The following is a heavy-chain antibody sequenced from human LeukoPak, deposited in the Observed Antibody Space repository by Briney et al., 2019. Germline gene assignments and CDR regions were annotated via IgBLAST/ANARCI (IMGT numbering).Heavy chain of an antibody. CDR2: INHSGST. J-gene: IGHJ5*02. CDR3: ARAPYSSSWYGWFDP. D-gene: IGHD6-13*01. Sequence: PSETLSLTCPVYGGSFSGYYWSWIRQPPGKGLEWIGEINHSGSTNYNPSLKSRVTISVDTSKNQFSLKLSSVTAADTAVYYCARAPYSSSWYGWFDPWGQGTLVTVSS. CDR1: GGSFSGYY. V-gene: IGHV4-34*01.